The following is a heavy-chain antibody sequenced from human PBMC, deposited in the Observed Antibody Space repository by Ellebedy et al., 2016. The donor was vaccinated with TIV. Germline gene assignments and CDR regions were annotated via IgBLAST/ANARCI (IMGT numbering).Heavy chain of an antibody. CDR2: INSDGRST. CDR3: ARDGIVGGTTEYYFDY. J-gene: IGHJ4*02. V-gene: IGHV3-74*01. CDR1: GFTFSGNW. D-gene: IGHD1-26*01. Sequence: GESLKISCAASGFTFSGNWMHWVRQAPGKGLVWVSRINSDGRSTTYADSVKGRFTISRDNAKNTLYLQMNSLSAEDTAVYYCARDGIVGGTTEYYFDYWGQGTLVTVSS.